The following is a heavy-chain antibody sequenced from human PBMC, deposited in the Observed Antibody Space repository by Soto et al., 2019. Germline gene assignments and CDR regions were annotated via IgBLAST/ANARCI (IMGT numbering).Heavy chain of an antibody. CDR1: GYTFTSYA. J-gene: IGHJ6*02. CDR2: INAGNGNT. V-gene: IGHV1-3*01. CDR3: ARGYSSGWSNYYYFGMDV. Sequence: ASVKVSCKASGYTFTSYAVHWVRQAPGQRLEWMGWINAGNGNTKYSQKFQGRVTITRDTSASTAYMELSSLRSEDTAAYYCARGYSSGWSNYYYFGMDVWGQGTTVTVSS. D-gene: IGHD6-19*01.